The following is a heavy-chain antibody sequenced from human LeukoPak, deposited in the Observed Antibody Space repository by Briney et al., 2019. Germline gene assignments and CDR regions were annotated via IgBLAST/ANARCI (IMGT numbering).Heavy chain of an antibody. Sequence: GGSLRLSCSASGFTFSTYWMSWVRQAPGKGLEWVANIKQDGSAKYYVDSVKGRITISRDNAKNSLYLQMNSLRAEDTAVYYCARDKIVGATLLDYWGQGTLATVSS. CDR2: IKQDGSAK. V-gene: IGHV3-7*01. CDR3: ARDKIVGATLLDY. D-gene: IGHD1-26*01. CDR1: GFTFSTYW. J-gene: IGHJ4*02.